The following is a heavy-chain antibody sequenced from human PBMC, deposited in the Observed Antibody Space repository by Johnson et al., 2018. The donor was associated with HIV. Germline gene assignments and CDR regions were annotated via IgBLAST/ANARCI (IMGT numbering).Heavy chain of an antibody. J-gene: IGHJ3*02. Sequence: VQLVESGGGLIQPGGSLRLSCAASGFTVSSNYMSWVRQAPGKGLEWVSVISIGGSTYYADSVKGRFTISRDNSKNMVYLQMNSLRPEDTALYYCARDAYNSCACDIWGQGTMVTVSS. CDR3: ARDAYNSCACDI. D-gene: IGHD5-24*01. CDR2: ISIGGST. V-gene: IGHV3-53*01. CDR1: GFTVSSNY.